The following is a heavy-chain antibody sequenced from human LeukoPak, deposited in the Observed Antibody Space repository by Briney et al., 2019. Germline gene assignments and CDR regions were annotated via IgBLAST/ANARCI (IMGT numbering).Heavy chain of an antibody. CDR3: AREEYDILTGYPDDAFDI. CDR1: GGSISSYY. V-gene: IGHV4-4*07. Sequence: SETLSLTCTVSGGSISSYYWSWIWQPAGKGLEWIGRIYTSGSTNYNPSLKSRVTMSVDTSKNQFSLKLSSVTAADTAVYYCAREEYDILTGYPDDAFDIWGQGTMVTVSS. J-gene: IGHJ3*02. CDR2: IYTSGST. D-gene: IGHD3-9*01.